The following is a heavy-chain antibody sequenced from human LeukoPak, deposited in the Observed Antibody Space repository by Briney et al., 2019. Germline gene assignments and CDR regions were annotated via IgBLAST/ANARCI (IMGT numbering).Heavy chain of an antibody. CDR2: IYYSGST. D-gene: IGHD2-21*02. CDR1: GGSISSYY. CDR3: ARVTSYYYYYMDV. J-gene: IGHJ6*03. Sequence: SETLSLTCTVSGGSISSYYWSWIRQPPGKGLEWIGYIYYSGSTNFNPSLKSRVTISVDTSKNQFSLKLSSVTAADTAVYYCARVTSYYYYYMDVWGKGTTVTISS. V-gene: IGHV4-59*01.